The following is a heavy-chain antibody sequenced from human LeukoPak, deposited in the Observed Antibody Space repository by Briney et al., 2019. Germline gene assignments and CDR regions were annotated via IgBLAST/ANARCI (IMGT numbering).Heavy chain of an antibody. J-gene: IGHJ4*02. CDR2: IYTSGST. V-gene: IGHV4-4*07. Sequence: SETLSLTCTVSGGSISSYYWSWIRQPAGKGLEWIGRIYTSGSTNYNPSPKSRVTMPVDTSKNQFSLKVSSVTAADTAVYYCARGVNLEYYFDYWGQGTLVTVSS. CDR3: ARGVNLEYYFDY. CDR1: GGSISSYY. D-gene: IGHD1-14*01.